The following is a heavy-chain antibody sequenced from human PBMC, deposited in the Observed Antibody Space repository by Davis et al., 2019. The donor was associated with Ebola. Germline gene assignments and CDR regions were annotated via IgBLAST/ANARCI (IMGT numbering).Heavy chain of an antibody. CDR3: TRGIARRRSGSWFDP. CDR2: ISAYNGNT. D-gene: IGHD2-15*01. Sequence: ASVKVSCKASGYTFSNYGISWVRQAPGQVLEWMGWISAYNGNTNYAQNLQGRVTMTTDTSTSTAYMELRSLRSDDTAVYYCTRGIARRRSGSWFDPWGQGTPVTVSS. V-gene: IGHV1-18*01. J-gene: IGHJ5*02. CDR1: GYTFSNYG.